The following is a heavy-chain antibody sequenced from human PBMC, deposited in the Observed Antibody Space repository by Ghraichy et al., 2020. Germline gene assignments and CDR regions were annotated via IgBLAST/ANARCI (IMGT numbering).Heavy chain of an antibody. V-gene: IGHV3-23*01. CDR1: GFTFSSYA. Sequence: GGSLRLSCAASGFTFSSYAMSWVRQAPGKGLEWVSAISGSGGSTYYADSVKGRFTISRDNSKNTLYLQMNSLRAEDTAVYYCAKDQSLENYYDSSGYYYDYWGQGTLVTVSS. J-gene: IGHJ4*02. CDR2: ISGSGGST. D-gene: IGHD3-22*01. CDR3: AKDQSLENYYDSSGYYYDY.